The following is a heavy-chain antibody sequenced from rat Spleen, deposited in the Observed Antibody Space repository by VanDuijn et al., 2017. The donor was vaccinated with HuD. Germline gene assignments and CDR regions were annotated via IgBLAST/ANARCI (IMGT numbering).Heavy chain of an antibody. V-gene: IGHV5-29*01. CDR3: AKDPYGYNSYFDY. CDR1: GFTFSDYY. D-gene: IGHD1-9*01. CDR2: ISSDGRRN. J-gene: IGHJ2*01. Sequence: EVQLVESDGGLVQPGRSLKLSSAASGFTFSDYYMAWVRQAPTKGLEWVATISSDGRRNYYRDSVKGRFTISRDNAKSSLYLQMDSLRSEDTATYYCAKDPYGYNSYFDYWGQGVMVTVSS.